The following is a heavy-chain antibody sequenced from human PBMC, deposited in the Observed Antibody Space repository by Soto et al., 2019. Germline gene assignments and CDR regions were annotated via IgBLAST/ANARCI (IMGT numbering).Heavy chain of an antibody. D-gene: IGHD6-6*01. J-gene: IGHJ4*02. CDR2: INPYSGGT. V-gene: IGHV1-2*02. CDR3: GRGARYRGSFVAPVD. CDR1: GYTLTGYY. Sequence: GASVKVFCRASGYTLTGYYMQWVRQAPGQGLERMGWINPYSGGTINAQEVQGRATLTRNTANSAAYIELGRVRAGDTAVYYCGRGARYRGSFVAPVDWWQGAQVTVPS.